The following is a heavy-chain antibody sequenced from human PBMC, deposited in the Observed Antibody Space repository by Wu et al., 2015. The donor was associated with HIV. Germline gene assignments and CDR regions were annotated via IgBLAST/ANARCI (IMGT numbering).Heavy chain of an antibody. D-gene: IGHD7-27*01. CDR2: IIPIFGTA. Sequence: QVRLRQSGAEVKRPGSSVKVSCKASGGTFSSYAISWVRQAPGQGLEWMGGIIPIFGTANYAQKFQGRVTITADESTSTAYMELSSLRSEDTAVYYCASPNWGTRGSDAFDIWGQGTMVTVSS. J-gene: IGHJ3*02. CDR3: ASPNWGTRGSDAFDI. V-gene: IGHV1-69*01. CDR1: GGTFSSYA.